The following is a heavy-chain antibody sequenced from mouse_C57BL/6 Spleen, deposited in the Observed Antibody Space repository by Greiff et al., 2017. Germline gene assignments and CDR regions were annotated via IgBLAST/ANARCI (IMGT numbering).Heavy chain of an antibody. Sequence: EVQLVESGGGLVQPGGSLSLSCAASGFTFTDYYMSWVRQPPGKALEWLGFIRNKANGYTTEYSASVKGRFTISRDNSQSILYLQMNALRAEDSATYYVARYEVLLHYYAMDYWGQGTSVTVSS. CDR1: GFTFTDYY. CDR3: ARYEVLLHYYAMDY. CDR2: IRNKANGYTT. D-gene: IGHD1-1*01. J-gene: IGHJ4*01. V-gene: IGHV7-3*01.